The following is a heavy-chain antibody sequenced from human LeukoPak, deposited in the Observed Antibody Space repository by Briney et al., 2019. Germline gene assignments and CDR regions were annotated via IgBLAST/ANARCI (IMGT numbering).Heavy chain of an antibody. Sequence: PGGSLRLSWAAPGFIFSSYSMNWVRQAPGKGLGWVAYMTSSGSSIYYADSVKGRFTISRDNAKYSLYLQMNSLRAEDTAVYYCARERMVITGPAPFDYWGQGTLVTVSS. V-gene: IGHV3-48*01. D-gene: IGHD3-22*01. CDR1: GFIFSSYS. CDR2: MTSSGSSI. CDR3: ARERMVITGPAPFDY. J-gene: IGHJ4*02.